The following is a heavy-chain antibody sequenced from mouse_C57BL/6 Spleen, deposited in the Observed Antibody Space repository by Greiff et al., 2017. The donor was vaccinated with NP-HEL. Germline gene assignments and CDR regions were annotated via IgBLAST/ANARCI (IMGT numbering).Heavy chain of an antibody. V-gene: IGHV1-15*01. CDR2: IDPETGGT. CDR1: GYTFTDYE. J-gene: IGHJ3*01. Sequence: QVQLQQSGAELVRPGASVTLSCKASGYTFTDYEMHWVKQTPVHGLEWIGAIDPETGGTAYNQKFKGKAILTADKSSSTAYMELRSLTSEDSAVYYCERLGYCGSSSAWFAYWGKGTLVTVSA. D-gene: IGHD1-1*01. CDR3: ERLGYCGSSSAWFAY.